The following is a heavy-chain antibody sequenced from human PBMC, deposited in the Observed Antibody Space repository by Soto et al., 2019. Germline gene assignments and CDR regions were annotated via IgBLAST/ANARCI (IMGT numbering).Heavy chain of an antibody. CDR2: IYYSGST. Sequence: SETLSLTCTVAGGSISSGGYYWSWIRQHPGKGLEWIGYIYYSGSTYYNPSLKRRVTISVDTSKNQFSLKLSSVTAAYTAVYYCARVFGFGGMDVWRQGTTVTVSS. V-gene: IGHV4-31*03. D-gene: IGHD3-10*01. J-gene: IGHJ6*02. CDR1: GGSISSGGYY. CDR3: ARVFGFGGMDV.